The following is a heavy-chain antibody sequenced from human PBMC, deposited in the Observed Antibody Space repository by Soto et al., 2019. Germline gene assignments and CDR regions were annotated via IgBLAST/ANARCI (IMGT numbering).Heavy chain of an antibody. J-gene: IGHJ4*02. CDR1: GGSISSGGYS. V-gene: IGHV4-30-2*01. CDR2: IYHSGST. D-gene: IGHD3-10*01. Sequence: SETLSLTCAVSGGSISSGGYSWSWIRQPPGKGLEWIGYIYHSGSTYYNPSLKSRVTISVDKSKNQFSLKLSAVTAADTAVYYCARASYYYGSGRHAHYYFDYWGQGTLVTVSS. CDR3: ARASYYYGSGRHAHYYFDY.